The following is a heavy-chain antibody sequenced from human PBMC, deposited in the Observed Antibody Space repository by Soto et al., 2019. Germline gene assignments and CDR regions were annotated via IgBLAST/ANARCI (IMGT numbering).Heavy chain of an antibody. CDR3: AKKVNSGPGSQYFDY. J-gene: IGHJ4*02. CDR1: GFTFSSFC. CDR2: IWYDGIKK. Sequence: PGGSLRLSCAGSGFTFSSFCMHWVRQAPCKGLEWVSLIWYDGIKKSYGDSVKGRFTISRDNSRNTVYLQMNSLRADDTAIYYCAKKVNSGPGSQYFDYLGQGTLVTVSS. V-gene: IGHV3-33*06. D-gene: IGHD3-10*01.